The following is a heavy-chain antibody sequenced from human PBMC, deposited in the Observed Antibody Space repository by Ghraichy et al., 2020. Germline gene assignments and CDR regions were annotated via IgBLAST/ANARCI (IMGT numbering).Heavy chain of an antibody. J-gene: IGHJ4*02. CDR2: ISWDGGST. V-gene: IGHV3-43D*03. CDR3: AKDSGGHGPEWVDY. D-gene: IGHD3-10*01. CDR1: GFTFDDYA. Sequence: GGSLRLSCAASGFTFDDYAMHWVRQAPGKGLEWVSLISWDGGSTYYADSVKGRFTISRDNSKNSLYLQMNSLRAEDTALYYCAKDSGGHGPEWVDYWGQGTLVTVSS.